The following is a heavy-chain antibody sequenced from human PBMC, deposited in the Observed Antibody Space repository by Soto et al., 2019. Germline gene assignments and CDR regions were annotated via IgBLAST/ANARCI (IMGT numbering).Heavy chain of an antibody. V-gene: IGHV3-33*01. CDR3: ARDKGRGLSFYDI. J-gene: IGHJ3*02. D-gene: IGHD3-10*01. Sequence: GGSLRLSCTASGFAFSSYGMHWVRQAPGKGLEWVAVIWYDGSNKYYADSVKGRFTISRDNSKNTLFLQMSSLRAEDTAVYNCARDKGRGLSFYDIWGQGTMVTVSS. CDR1: GFAFSSYG. CDR2: IWYDGSNK.